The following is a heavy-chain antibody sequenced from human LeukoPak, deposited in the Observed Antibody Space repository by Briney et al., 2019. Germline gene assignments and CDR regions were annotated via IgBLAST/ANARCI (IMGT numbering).Heavy chain of an antibody. J-gene: IGHJ3*02. V-gene: IGHV4-38-2*02. Sequence: SETLSLTCTVSGYSISSGYYWGWIRQPPGNGLEWIGSIYHSGSTYYNPSLKSRVTISVDTSKNQFSLKLSSVTAADTAVYYCARVQYYDSSGYRYLGAFDIWGQGTMVTVSS. D-gene: IGHD3-22*01. CDR3: ARVQYYDSSGYRYLGAFDI. CDR2: IYHSGST. CDR1: GYSISSGYY.